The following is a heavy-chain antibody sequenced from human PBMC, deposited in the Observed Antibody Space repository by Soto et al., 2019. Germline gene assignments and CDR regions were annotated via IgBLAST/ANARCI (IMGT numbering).Heavy chain of an antibody. D-gene: IGHD4-4*01. CDR2: SKPISDIT. V-gene: IGHV1-69*01. J-gene: IGHJ5*02. CDR1: GDTFGRFT. CDR3: ARDPSTINKLIGVWFDP. Sequence: QIRVVQSGAEVQKPGSSVRVSCKASGDTFGRFTINWVRQAPGQGLEWMGGSKPISDITNYAQRFQGRVTFTADASTSTVYLELSSLRSEDTAMYYCARDPSTINKLIGVWFDPWGQGTLVTVSS.